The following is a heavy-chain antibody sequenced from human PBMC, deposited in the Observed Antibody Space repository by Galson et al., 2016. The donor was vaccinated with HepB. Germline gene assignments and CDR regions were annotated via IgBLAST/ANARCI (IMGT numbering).Heavy chain of an antibody. J-gene: IGHJ4*02. D-gene: IGHD6-13*01. CDR1: GGSMSSGGHY. CDR2: IYNTGSS. V-gene: IGHV4-31*03. CDR3: ARGDGSTWFGLDY. Sequence: TLSLTCTVSGGSMSSGGHYWSWIRQRPGKGLEWIGYIYNTGSSYQNPSLQSRVSISVDTSKNQFSLKLNSMTAADTAVYFCARGDGSTWFGLDYWGPGTLVTVSS.